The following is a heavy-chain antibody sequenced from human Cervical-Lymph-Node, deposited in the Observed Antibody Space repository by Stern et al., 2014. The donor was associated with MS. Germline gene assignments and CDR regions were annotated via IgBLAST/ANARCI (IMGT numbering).Heavy chain of an antibody. V-gene: IGHV4-4*07. D-gene: IGHD4-17*01. J-gene: IGHJ4*02. CDR3: ARVQYGDYAWDYFDY. Sequence: QVQLQQSGPGLVKPSETLSLTCTVSGGSISSYYWSWIRQPAGKGLEWIGRIYTSGSTNYNPPLKSGLPMSVDTSKNQFSLKLSSVTAADTAVYYCARVQYGDYAWDYFDYWGQGTLVTVSS. CDR2: IYTSGST. CDR1: GGSISSYY.